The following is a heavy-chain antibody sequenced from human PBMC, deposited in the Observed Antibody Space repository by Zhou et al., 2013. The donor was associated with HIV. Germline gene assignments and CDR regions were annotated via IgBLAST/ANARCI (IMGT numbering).Heavy chain of an antibody. J-gene: IGHJ5*02. V-gene: IGHV4-38-2*01. Sequence: QVQLQESGPGLVKPSETLSLTCAVSGYSISSGYYWGWIRQPPGKGLEWIGSISHSGSTYYNPSLKSRVTISLDTSKNQFSLKLSSVTAADTAVYYCARAGHYYDSSGYLGWFDPGAREPWSPSPQ. CDR1: GYSISSGYY. CDR3: ARAGHYYDSSGYLGWFDP. CDR2: ISHSGST. D-gene: IGHD3-22*01.